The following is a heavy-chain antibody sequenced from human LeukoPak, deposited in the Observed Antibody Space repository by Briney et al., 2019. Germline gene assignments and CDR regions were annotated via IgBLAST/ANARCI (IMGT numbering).Heavy chain of an antibody. CDR3: ARLETTVVKGPLGY. J-gene: IGHJ4*02. CDR1: GFTFSSYS. CDR2: ISSSSSYI. Sequence: GGSLRLSCAASGFTFSSYSMNWVRQAPGKGLEWVSSISSSSSYIYYADSVKGRFTISRDNAKNSLYLQMSSLRAEDTAVYYCARLETTVVKGPLGYWGQGTLVTVSS. D-gene: IGHD4-23*01. V-gene: IGHV3-21*01.